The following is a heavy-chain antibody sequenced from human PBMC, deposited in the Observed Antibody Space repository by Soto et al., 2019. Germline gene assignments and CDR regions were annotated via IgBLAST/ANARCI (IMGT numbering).Heavy chain of an antibody. CDR1: GGSISSYY. Sequence: SETLSLTCTVSGGSISSYYWSWIRQPPGKGLEWIGHIYYSGSTNYNPSLKSRVTISVDTSKNQFSLKLSSVTAADTAVYYCGRERGYYVSGTTLYYYYGMDVSGQGTTVTVSS. V-gene: IGHV4-59*01. D-gene: IGHD3-10*01. CDR2: IYYSGST. J-gene: IGHJ6*02. CDR3: GRERGYYVSGTTLYYYYGMDV.